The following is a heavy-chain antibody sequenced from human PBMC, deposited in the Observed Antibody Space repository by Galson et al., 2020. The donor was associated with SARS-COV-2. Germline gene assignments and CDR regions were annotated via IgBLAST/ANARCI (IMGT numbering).Heavy chain of an antibody. Sequence: GGSLRLSCAASGFTFSSYDMHWVRQATGKGLEWVSAIGTAGDPYYPGSVKGRFTISRENAKNSLYLQMNSLRAGDTAVYYCARSNRNYDIFAGYIGVGAFDIWGQGTMVTVSS. CDR2: IGTAGDP. D-gene: IGHD3-9*01. J-gene: IGHJ3*02. CDR1: GFTFSSYD. CDR3: ARSNRNYDIFAGYIGVGAFDI. V-gene: IGHV3-13*05.